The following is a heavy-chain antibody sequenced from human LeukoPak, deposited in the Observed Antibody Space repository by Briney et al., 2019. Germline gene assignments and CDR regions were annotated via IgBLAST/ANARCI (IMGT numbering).Heavy chain of an antibody. CDR1: GFTFSNYG. V-gene: IGHV3-23*01. CDR3: GRDLNWGAFDI. CDR2: IGPSGDNT. J-gene: IGHJ3*02. D-gene: IGHD7-27*01. Sequence: GGSLRLSCAASGFTFSNYGMDWVRQAPGKGLEWVSGIGPSGDNTYYADPVKGRFTISRDNSRNTVLLQMNSLTAEDTAVYCCGRDLNWGAFDIRGLGAMVTVSS.